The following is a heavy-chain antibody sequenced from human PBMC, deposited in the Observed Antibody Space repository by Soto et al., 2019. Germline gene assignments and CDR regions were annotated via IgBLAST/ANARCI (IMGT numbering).Heavy chain of an antibody. CDR2: ITGSGGST. D-gene: IGHD2-15*01. V-gene: IGHV3-23*01. CDR3: ARGYCGGGSCYSPFD. CDR1: GFTFSSYA. Sequence: EVQLLESGGGLVQPGGSLRLSCAASGFTFSSYAMSWVRQAPGKGLEWVSGITGSGGSTYYADSVKGRFTISRDKSKNTLYLQMNSLRAEDTAGYYCARGYCGGGSCYSPFDWGQGTLVTVSS. J-gene: IGHJ4*02.